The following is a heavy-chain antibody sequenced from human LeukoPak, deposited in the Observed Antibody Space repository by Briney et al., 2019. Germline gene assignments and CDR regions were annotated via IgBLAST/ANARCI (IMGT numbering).Heavy chain of an antibody. J-gene: IGHJ4*02. D-gene: IGHD3-22*01. Sequence: PSETLSLTCTVSGGSISSGDYYWSWIRQPPGKGLEWIGYIYYSGSTYYNPSLKSRVTISVDTSKNQFSLKLSSVTAADTAVYYCARDQDGGYYDSSGYSNWGQGTLVTVSS. CDR3: ARDQDGGYYDSSGYSN. CDR2: IYYSGST. CDR1: GGSISSGDYY. V-gene: IGHV4-30-4*01.